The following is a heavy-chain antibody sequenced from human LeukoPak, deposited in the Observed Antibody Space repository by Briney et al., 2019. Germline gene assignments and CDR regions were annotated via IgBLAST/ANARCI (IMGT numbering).Heavy chain of an antibody. CDR1: GLSVSSNN. CDR3: ARDVWRRAFYYAMDV. CDR2: ISWYTGNI. Sequence: GGSLRLSCAASGLSVSSNNMHWVRQAPGGGLEWVSSISWYTGNIGYADSVKGRFSISRDNAKNTLYLEMNSLRTDDTALYFCARDVWRRAFYYAMDVWGQGTTVAVSS. D-gene: IGHD2-21*01. V-gene: IGHV3-9*01. J-gene: IGHJ6*02.